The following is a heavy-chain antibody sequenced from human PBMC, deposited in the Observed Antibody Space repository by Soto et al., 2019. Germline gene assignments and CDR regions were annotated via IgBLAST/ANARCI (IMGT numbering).Heavy chain of an antibody. CDR2: INAGSGHT. Sequence: AAVEVSCKPSGYSFTSYTMHWVRQAPGQRLEWLGWINAGSGHTKYSQKFRGRVTISRDTSASTAYIDLSSLRSEDTAVYYCTSEGGSTSSWPNWGQGTLLTISS. D-gene: IGHD6-13*01. V-gene: IGHV1-3*01. CDR3: TSEGGSTSSWPN. J-gene: IGHJ4*02. CDR1: GYSFTSYT.